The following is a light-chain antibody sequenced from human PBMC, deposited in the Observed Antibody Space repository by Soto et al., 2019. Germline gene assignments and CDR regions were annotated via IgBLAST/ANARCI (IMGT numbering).Light chain of an antibody. CDR3: QQYGSSPIT. CDR2: GVS. CDR1: QSVSSTY. Sequence: EIVLTQSPATLSLSPGERATLSCRASQSVSSTYLAWYQQKPGQAPRLLIYGVSSRATGIPDRFSGSGSGTDFTLTISRLEPEDFALYYCQQYGSSPITFGQGTRLESK. V-gene: IGKV3-20*01. J-gene: IGKJ5*01.